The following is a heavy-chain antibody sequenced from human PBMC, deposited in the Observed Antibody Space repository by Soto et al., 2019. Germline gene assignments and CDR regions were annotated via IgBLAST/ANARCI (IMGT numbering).Heavy chain of an antibody. V-gene: IGHV1-69*13. CDR3: ARGGGSCYSCYYYGMDV. CDR2: IIPIFGTA. D-gene: IGHD2-15*01. Sequence: EASVKVSCKASGGTFSSYAISWVRQAPGQGLEWMGGIIPIFGTANYAQKFQGRVTITADESTSTAYMELSSLRSEDTAVYYCARGGGSCYSCYYYGMDVWGQGTTVTVSS. CDR1: GGTFSSYA. J-gene: IGHJ6*02.